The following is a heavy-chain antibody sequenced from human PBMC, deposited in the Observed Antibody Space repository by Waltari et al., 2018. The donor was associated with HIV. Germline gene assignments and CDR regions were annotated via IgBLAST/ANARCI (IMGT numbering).Heavy chain of an antibody. CDR3: ARGKYYDSSGPFDY. Sequence: QVQLQESGPGLVKPSETLSLTCTVSGGSISSYYWSWIRQPPGKGLEWIGYIYYSGSTNYNPSLKSRVTISVDTSKNQFSLKLSSVTAADTAVYYCARGKYYDSSGPFDYWGQGTLVTVSS. D-gene: IGHD3-22*01. V-gene: IGHV4-59*01. CDR2: IYYSGST. CDR1: GGSISSYY. J-gene: IGHJ4*02.